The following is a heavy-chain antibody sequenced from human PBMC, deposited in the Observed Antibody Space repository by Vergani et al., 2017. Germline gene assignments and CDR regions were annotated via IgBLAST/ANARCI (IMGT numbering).Heavy chain of an antibody. J-gene: IGHJ4*02. CDR2: IVVGSGNT. V-gene: IGHV1-58*02. D-gene: IGHD3-22*01. Sequence: QMQLVQSGPEVKKPGTSVKVSCKASGFTFTSYAMQWVRQARGQRLEWIGWIVVGSGNTTYSQQFQGRLTMTRDTSTSTVYMDLSNLRSEDTAVYYCARSSGYYSYYFDFWGQGTLVTVSS. CDR1: GFTFTSYA. CDR3: ARSSGYYSYYFDF.